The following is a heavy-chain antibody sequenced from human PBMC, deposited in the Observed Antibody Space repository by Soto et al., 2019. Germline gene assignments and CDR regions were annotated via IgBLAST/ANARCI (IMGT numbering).Heavy chain of an antibody. CDR3: ARTVTPVEYYYYGMDV. CDR2: IIPIFGTA. D-gene: IGHD4-4*01. V-gene: IGHV1-69*13. Sequence: SVKVSWKASGGTFSSYAISWVRQAPGQGLEWMGGIIPIFGTANYAQKFQGRVTITADESTSTAYMELSSLRSEDTAVYYCARTVTPVEYYYYGMDVWGQGTTVTVSS. CDR1: GGTFSSYA. J-gene: IGHJ6*02.